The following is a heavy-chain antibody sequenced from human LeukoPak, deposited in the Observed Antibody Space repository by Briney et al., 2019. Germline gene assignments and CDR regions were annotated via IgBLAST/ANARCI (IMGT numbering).Heavy chain of an antibody. CDR2: ISYDGSNE. D-gene: IGHD3-3*01. J-gene: IGHJ6*02. Sequence: GGSLRLSCVGSGFTFSSSVMSWVRRAPGKGLEWVAIISYDGSNEYYAGSVRGRFIISRDNSRDTIYLQMSSLRVEDTAVYYCASGYDFWSGYPPAQYSMDVWGQGTTVTVSS. CDR1: GFTFSSSV. CDR3: ASGYDFWSGYPPAQYSMDV. V-gene: IGHV3-33*05.